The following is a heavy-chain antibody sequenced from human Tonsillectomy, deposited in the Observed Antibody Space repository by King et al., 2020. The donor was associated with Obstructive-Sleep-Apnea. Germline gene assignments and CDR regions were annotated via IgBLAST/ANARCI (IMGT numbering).Heavy chain of an antibody. CDR3: ARHDKYTTNDDYYYGKDV. D-gene: IGHD1-1*01. CDR1: GFSFSSYW. CDR2: IDPSDSYT. J-gene: IGHJ6*02. Sequence: QLVQSGAEVKKPGESLRISCKGSGFSFSSYWISWVRQMPGKGLEWMGRIDPSDSYTNYSPSFQGHVTISADKSISTAYLQWSSLKASDTAMYYCARHDKYTTNDDYYYGKDVWGQGTTVTVSS. V-gene: IGHV5-10-1*03.